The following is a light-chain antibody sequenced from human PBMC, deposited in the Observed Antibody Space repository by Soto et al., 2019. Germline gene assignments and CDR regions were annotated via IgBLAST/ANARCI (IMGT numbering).Light chain of an antibody. CDR2: DAS. Sequence: DIQMTQSPSSLSASVGDRVTITCQASQDISNYLNWYQQKPEKAPKLLIYDASNLETGVPSRFSGSGSGTDFTVTISSLQPEDIATYYCQQYDNLPITFGPGTKVDIK. V-gene: IGKV1-33*01. CDR1: QDISNY. J-gene: IGKJ3*01. CDR3: QQYDNLPIT.